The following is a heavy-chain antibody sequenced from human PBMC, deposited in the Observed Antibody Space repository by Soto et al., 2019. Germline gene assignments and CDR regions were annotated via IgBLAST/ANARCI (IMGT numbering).Heavy chain of an antibody. CDR1: GYSFTSYW. V-gene: IGHV5-51*01. J-gene: IGHJ6*02. D-gene: IGHD3-10*01. CDR2: IYPGDSDT. CDR3: ARHRGVLSPLEKYGSGIYYYGMDV. Sequence: PGESLKISCKGSGYSFTSYWIGWVRQMPGKGLEWMGIIYPGDSDTRYSPSFQGQVTISADKSISTAYLQWSSLEASDTAMYYCARHRGVLSPLEKYGSGIYYYGMDVWGQGTTVTVSS.